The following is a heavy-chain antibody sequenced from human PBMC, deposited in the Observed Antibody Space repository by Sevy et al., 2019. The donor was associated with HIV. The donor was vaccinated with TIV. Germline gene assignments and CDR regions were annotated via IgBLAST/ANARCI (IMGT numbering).Heavy chain of an antibody. D-gene: IGHD2-2*01. CDR2: ISPYTGET. V-gene: IGHV1-18*01. CDR3: ARDKSQGGVVLAGAMWGGVDY. J-gene: IGHJ4*02. Sequence: ASVNVSCRASGYTFRSYGISWVRQAPGQGLEWMGWISPYTGETDFAQKVQGRVSMTSDTSTSTAYMEQRRLRSEDTAVYYGARDKSQGGVVLAGAMWGGVDYWGQGTLVTVSS. CDR1: GYTFRSYG.